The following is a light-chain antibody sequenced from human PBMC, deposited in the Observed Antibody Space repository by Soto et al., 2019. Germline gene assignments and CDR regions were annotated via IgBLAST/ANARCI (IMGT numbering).Light chain of an antibody. J-gene: IGKJ1*01. CDR2: GAL. Sequence: EIVLTQSPVTLSVSPGERATLSCSQSQDINGNLAWYQQKPGQAPNLLIYGALTRVMGIPVRFSGSESGTEFTLTISSLKSEDFAVYYCQHYNSSAPEGTFGQGTKVDI. CDR1: QDINGN. CDR3: QHYNSSAPEGT. V-gene: IGKV3D-15*01.